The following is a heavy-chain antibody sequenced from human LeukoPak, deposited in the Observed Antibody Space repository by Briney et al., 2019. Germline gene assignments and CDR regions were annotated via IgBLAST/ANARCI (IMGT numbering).Heavy chain of an antibody. J-gene: IGHJ4*02. CDR3: AKAVAGTWLYFDY. Sequence: GGSLRLSCAASGFTFSSYAMSWVRQAPGKGLEWVSAISGSGGSTFYADSVKGRFTISRDNSKNTLYLQLNSLSAEDTAVYYCAKAVAGTWLYFDYWAREPWSPSPQ. D-gene: IGHD6-19*01. CDR1: GFTFSSYA. V-gene: IGHV3-23*01. CDR2: ISGSGGST.